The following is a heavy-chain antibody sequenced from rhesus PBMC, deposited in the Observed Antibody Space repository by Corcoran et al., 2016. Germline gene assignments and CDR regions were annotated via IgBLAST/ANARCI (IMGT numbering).Heavy chain of an antibody. CDR1: GFTFGSYA. D-gene: IGHD6S26*01. CDR2: IIPLVGIT. J-gene: IGHJ3*01. CDR3: ARASSGWSYDAFDF. V-gene: IGHV1-198*02. Sequence: QVQLVQSGAEVKKPGASVKVSCKASGFTFGSYAINWVRQAPGQGLEWMGVIIPLVGITNYAEKFQGRVKITADMSTSTAYMGLSSLRSEDTAVYYCARASSGWSYDAFDFWGQGLRVTVSS.